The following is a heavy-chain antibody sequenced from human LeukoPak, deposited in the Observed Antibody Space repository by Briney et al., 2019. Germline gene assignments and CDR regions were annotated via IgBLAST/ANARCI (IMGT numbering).Heavy chain of an antibody. D-gene: IGHD5-24*01. CDR1: GGTFSSYT. J-gene: IGHJ4*02. CDR2: IIPIFGTA. V-gene: IGHV1-69*13. CDR3: AGDPTRDGYNY. Sequence: GASVKVSCKASGGTFSSYTISWVRQAPGQGLEWMGGIIPIFGTANYAQKFQGRVTITADESTSTAYMELSSLRSEDTAVYYCAGDPTRDGYNYWGQGTLVTVSS.